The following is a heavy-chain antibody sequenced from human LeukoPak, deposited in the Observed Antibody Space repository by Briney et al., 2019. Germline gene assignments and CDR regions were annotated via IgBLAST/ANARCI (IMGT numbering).Heavy chain of an antibody. D-gene: IGHD3-9*01. V-gene: IGHV3-66*01. CDR1: DESFNDYY. Sequence: ETLSLTCAVPDESFNDYYWSWIRQLPGKGLEWVSLIYSGGSTYYADSVKGRFTISRDNSKNTLYLQMNSLRAEDTAVYYCARAPPYDTLTGFFDYWGQGTLVTVSS. J-gene: IGHJ4*02. CDR3: ARAPPYDTLTGFFDY. CDR2: IYSGGST.